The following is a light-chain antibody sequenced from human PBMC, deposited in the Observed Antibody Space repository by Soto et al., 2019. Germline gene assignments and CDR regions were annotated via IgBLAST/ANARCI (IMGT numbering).Light chain of an antibody. CDR1: QSLSSSY. CDR2: GAS. V-gene: IGKV3-20*01. J-gene: IGKJ2*01. Sequence: EIVLTQSPGTLSLSPGERATLSCRASQSLSSSYLAWSQQKPGQAPRLLIYGASSRATGIPDRFSGSRSGTGFTLTISRLEPEDFAVYYCQQYGGSPPYNFGHGTKGEIK. CDR3: QQYGGSPPYN.